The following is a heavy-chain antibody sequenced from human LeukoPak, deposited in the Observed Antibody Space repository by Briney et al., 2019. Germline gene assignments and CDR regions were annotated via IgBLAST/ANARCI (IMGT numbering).Heavy chain of an antibody. CDR3: ARETSTAEYYFDY. J-gene: IGHJ4*02. CDR2: ISSSGGAI. Sequence: GGSLRLCCAVSGFSLKTYGMNWVRQAPGKGLEWIAQISSSGGAIYYADSVKGRFTISRDNAENSLYLQMNSLGAEDTAVYYCARETSTAEYYFDYWGRGTLVTVSS. V-gene: IGHV3-48*04. CDR1: GFSLKTYG. D-gene: IGHD4-11*01.